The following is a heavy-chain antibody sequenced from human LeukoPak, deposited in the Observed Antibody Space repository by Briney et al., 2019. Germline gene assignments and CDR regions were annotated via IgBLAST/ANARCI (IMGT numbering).Heavy chain of an antibody. CDR2: ISGSGGST. Sequence: GGSLRLSCAASGFTFSSYAMSWVRQAPGEGLEWVSGISGSGGSTYYADSVKGRFTISRDNSKNTLYLQMNSLRAEDTAVHYCAKGVVAPSRRDGMDVWGQGTTVTVSS. D-gene: IGHD5-12*01. J-gene: IGHJ6*02. V-gene: IGHV3-23*01. CDR1: GFTFSSYA. CDR3: AKGVVAPSRRDGMDV.